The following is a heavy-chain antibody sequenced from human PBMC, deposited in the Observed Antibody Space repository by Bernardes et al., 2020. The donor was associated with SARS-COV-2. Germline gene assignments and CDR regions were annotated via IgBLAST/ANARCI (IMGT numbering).Heavy chain of an antibody. CDR1: GFSLTTSGVD. Sequence: SVPTRMKPTQTLTLTCTFSGFSLTTSGVDVGWIRQPPGKSLEWLAIIYWDDDKRYSPSLKSRLTITKDTSKNQVVLAMTNMDPVDTATYYCAHLYYYGSGTYLDYWGQGILVTVSS. CDR3: AHLYYYGSGTYLDY. V-gene: IGHV2-5*02. J-gene: IGHJ4*02. D-gene: IGHD3-10*01. CDR2: IYWDDDK.